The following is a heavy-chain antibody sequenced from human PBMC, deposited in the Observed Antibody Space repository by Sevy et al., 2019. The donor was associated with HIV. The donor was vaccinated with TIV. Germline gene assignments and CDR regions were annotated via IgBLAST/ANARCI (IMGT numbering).Heavy chain of an antibody. V-gene: IGHV3-30*02. Sequence: GGSLRLSCAASGFTFSSYGMHWVRQAPGKGLEWVAFIRYDGSNKYYADSVKGRFTISRDNSENTLYLQMNSLRAEDTAVYYCAKDQVQGVIITSDYYGMDVWGQGTTVTVSS. CDR3: AKDQVQGVIITSDYYGMDV. J-gene: IGHJ6*02. CDR1: GFTFSSYG. CDR2: IRYDGSNK. D-gene: IGHD3-10*01.